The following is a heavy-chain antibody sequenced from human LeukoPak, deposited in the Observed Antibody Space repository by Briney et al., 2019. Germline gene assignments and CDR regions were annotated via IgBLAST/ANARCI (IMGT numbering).Heavy chain of an antibody. CDR1: GFTFSSYA. D-gene: IGHD2-15*01. Sequence: GRSLRLSCAASGFTFSSYAMHWVRQAPGKGLEWVAVISYDGSNKYYADSVKGRFTISRDNSKNTLYLQMNSLRAEDTAVYYCARDCGGSCLEVNDAFDIWGQGTMVTASS. V-gene: IGHV3-30-3*01. CDR2: ISYDGSNK. J-gene: IGHJ3*02. CDR3: ARDCGGSCLEVNDAFDI.